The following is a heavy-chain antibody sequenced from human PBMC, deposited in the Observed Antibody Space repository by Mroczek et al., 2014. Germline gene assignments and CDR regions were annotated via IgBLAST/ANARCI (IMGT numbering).Heavy chain of an antibody. CDR2: IYYSGST. CDR1: GGSISSGDYY. V-gene: IGHV4-30-4*01. J-gene: IGHJ2*01. D-gene: IGHD3-3*01. Sequence: QVQLQQWGPGLVKPSQTLSLTCTVSGGSISSGDYYWSWIRQPPGKGLEWIGYIYYSGSTYYNPSLKSRVTISVDTSKNQFSLKLSSVTAADTAVYYCARGGPEVGLGYYDFWSGTNWYFDLWGRGTLVTVSS. CDR3: ARGGPEVGLGYYDFWSGTNWYFDL.